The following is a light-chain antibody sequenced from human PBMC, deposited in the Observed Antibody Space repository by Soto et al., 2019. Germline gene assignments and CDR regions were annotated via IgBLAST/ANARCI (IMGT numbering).Light chain of an antibody. CDR2: DAS. J-gene: IGKJ5*01. V-gene: IGKV1-16*02. CDR1: QDISNH. Sequence: DLQMTQSPSSQSASAGDRVTITCRASQDISNHLAWFQQKPGKAPKSLIYDASSLQSGAPSKFSGSGSGTEFTLTISSLQPEDFATYYCQQYNSYPITFGQGTRLEIK. CDR3: QQYNSYPIT.